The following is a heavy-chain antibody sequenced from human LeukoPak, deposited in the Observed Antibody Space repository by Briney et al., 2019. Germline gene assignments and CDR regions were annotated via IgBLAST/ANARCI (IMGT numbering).Heavy chain of an antibody. CDR3: ARVAYTKVFDP. Sequence: ASVKVSCKGSGYTFTNFGVTWVRQAPGQGLEWVGWISGYDGKTRYAQKLQGGVTMTTGISTTTAHMELRSLRSDDTAVYYCARVAYTKVFDPWGQGTLVTVSS. D-gene: IGHD2-21*01. CDR2: ISGYDGKT. CDR1: GYTFTNFG. V-gene: IGHV1-18*01. J-gene: IGHJ5*02.